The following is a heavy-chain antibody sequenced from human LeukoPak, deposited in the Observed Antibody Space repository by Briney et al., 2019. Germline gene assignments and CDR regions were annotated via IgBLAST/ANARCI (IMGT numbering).Heavy chain of an antibody. Sequence: GGSLTLLCSPSGLTLCIFAVLGLPPARGRAREGVAYISYCGSNKYYAPPETSRYAISRDNSKNTLYLQMNSLRAEDTAVYYCARQYCSSTSSYGDGAFDIWGQGTMVTVSS. J-gene: IGHJ3*02. V-gene: IGHV3-30*09. CDR1: GLTLCIFA. CDR2: ISYCGSNK. D-gene: IGHD2-2*01. CDR3: ARQYCSSTSSYGDGAFDI.